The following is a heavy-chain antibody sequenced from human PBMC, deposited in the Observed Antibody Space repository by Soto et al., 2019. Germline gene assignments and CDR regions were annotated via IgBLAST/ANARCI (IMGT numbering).Heavy chain of an antibody. V-gene: IGHV4-30-4*02. CDR2: IYYTGNT. D-gene: IGHD3-22*01. Sequence: SETLSLTCSVSGVSISSSDYYWSWIRQPPGKGLEWIGYIYYTGNTPYNPSLKSRATISVDTSKNQFSLKLTSVTAADTAVYYCARDYYDSSGLHWFDPWGQGTLVTVS. CDR1: GVSISSSDYY. J-gene: IGHJ5*02. CDR3: ARDYYDSSGLHWFDP.